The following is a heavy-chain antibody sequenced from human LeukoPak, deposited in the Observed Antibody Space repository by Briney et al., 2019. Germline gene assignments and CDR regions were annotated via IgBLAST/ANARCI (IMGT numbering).Heavy chain of an antibody. V-gene: IGHV3-20*04. CDR1: GFTFDDYG. CDR3: VRMAFGISGYSGAYS. J-gene: IGHJ4*02. D-gene: IGHD5-12*01. Sequence: PGGSLRLSCAASGFTFDDYGMSWVRQVPGKGLEWVSGINWNGGSTGYADSVRGRFAISRDNAKNSLFLQMNSLRAEDTALYYCVRMAFGISGYSGAYSWGQGTLVTVSS. CDR2: INWNGGST.